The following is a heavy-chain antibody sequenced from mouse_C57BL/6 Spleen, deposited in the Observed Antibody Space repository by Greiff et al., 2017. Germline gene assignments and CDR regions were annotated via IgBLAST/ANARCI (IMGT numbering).Heavy chain of an antibody. Sequence: QVQLKQPGAELVKPGASVKLSCKASGYTFTSYWMHWVKQRPGRGLEWIGRIDPNSGGTKYNEKFKSKATLTVDKPSSTAYMQLSSLTSEDSAVYDCARSHYYGSSYFDYWGQGTTLTVSS. D-gene: IGHD1-1*01. CDR2: IDPNSGGT. V-gene: IGHV1-72*01. CDR1: GYTFTSYW. J-gene: IGHJ2*01. CDR3: ARSHYYGSSYFDY.